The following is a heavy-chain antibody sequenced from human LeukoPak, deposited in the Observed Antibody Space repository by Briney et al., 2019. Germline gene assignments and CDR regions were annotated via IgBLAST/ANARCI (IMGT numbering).Heavy chain of an antibody. V-gene: IGHV4-39*01. CDR2: MYYSGTT. Sequence: SETLSLTCTVSGGSIDSSDYYWGWIRQPPGKGLEWIGSMYYSGTTYYNSALKSRVTISVDTPKNQFFLKLSSVSAADTAVYYCVRMSLPYENWFDPWGQGILVIVSS. J-gene: IGHJ5*02. D-gene: IGHD3-22*01. CDR1: GGSIDSSDYY. CDR3: VRMSLPYENWFDP.